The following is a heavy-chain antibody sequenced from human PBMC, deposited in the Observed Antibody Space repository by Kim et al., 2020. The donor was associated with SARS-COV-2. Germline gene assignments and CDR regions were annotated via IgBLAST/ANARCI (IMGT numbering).Heavy chain of an antibody. V-gene: IGHV4-39*01. D-gene: IGHD3-9*01. CDR2: IYYSGST. CDR1: GGSISSSSYY. CDR3: ARGRVYDILTGYYILPFDY. Sequence: SETLSLTCTVSGGSISSSSYYWGWIRQPPGKGLEWIGSIYYSGSTYYNPSLKSRVTISVDTSKNQFSLKLSSVTAADTAVYYCARGRVYDILTGYYILPFDYWGQGTLVTVSS. J-gene: IGHJ4*02.